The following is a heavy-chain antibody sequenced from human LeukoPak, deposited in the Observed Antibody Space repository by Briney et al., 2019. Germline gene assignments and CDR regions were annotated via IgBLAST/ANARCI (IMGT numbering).Heavy chain of an antibody. D-gene: IGHD3-10*01. CDR2: IYSGGST. Sequence: PGGSLRLSCAASGFTFSSYAMHWVRQAPGKGLEWVSVIYSGGSTYYADSVKGRFTISRDNSKNTLYLQMNSLRAEDTAVYYCARAMVRGVDTEYYFDYWGQGTLVTVSS. V-gene: IGHV3-53*01. CDR1: GFTFSSYA. CDR3: ARAMVRGVDTEYYFDY. J-gene: IGHJ4*02.